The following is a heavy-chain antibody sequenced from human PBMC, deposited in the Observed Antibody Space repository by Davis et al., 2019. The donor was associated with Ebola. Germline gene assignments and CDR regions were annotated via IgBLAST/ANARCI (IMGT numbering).Heavy chain of an antibody. Sequence: SVKVSCKASGHTFSDFFMHWIRQAPGQGLEWMGGIIPRFRTPHYAQKFQGRLTINADEPTTTAYMELSSLGSDDTAVYYCGFPGGGLGYDFGYFYAVGVWGQGTTVTVSS. CDR3: GFPGGGLGYDFGYFYAVGV. V-gene: IGHV1-69*13. CDR1: GHTFSDFF. CDR2: IIPRFRTP. D-gene: IGHD5-12*01. J-gene: IGHJ6*02.